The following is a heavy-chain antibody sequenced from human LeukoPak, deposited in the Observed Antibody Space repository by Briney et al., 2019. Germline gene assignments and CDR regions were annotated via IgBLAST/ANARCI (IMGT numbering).Heavy chain of an antibody. J-gene: IGHJ4*02. V-gene: IGHV3-23*01. CDR1: GFTFIGYA. CDR3: AREDSIVGANDY. CDR2: ISGSGGTT. D-gene: IGHD1-26*01. Sequence: GGSLRLSCAASGFTFIGYAMTWVRQAPGKGLEWVSVISGSGGTTYFADSVKGRFTISRDNSKNTLYLQMNSLRAEDTAVYYCAREDSIVGANDYWGQGTLVTVSS.